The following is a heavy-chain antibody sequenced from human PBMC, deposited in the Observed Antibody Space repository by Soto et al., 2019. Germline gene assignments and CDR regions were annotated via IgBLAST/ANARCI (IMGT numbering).Heavy chain of an antibody. CDR2: IYSGGST. D-gene: IGHD4-17*01. V-gene: IGHV3-66*01. Sequence: GGSLRLSCAASGFTVSSNHMSWVRQAPGKGLEWVSVIYSGGSTYYADSVKGRFTISRDNSKNTLYLQMNSLRAEDTAVYYCARDLATVVTGFDYWGQGTLVTVSS. CDR1: GFTVSSNH. CDR3: ARDLATVVTGFDY. J-gene: IGHJ4*02.